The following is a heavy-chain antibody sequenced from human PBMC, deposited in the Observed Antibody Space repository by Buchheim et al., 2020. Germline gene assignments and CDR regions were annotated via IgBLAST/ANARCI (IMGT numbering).Heavy chain of an antibody. V-gene: IGHV3-74*01. CDR1: GFTFSSYW. CDR3: ARDPIMLRFLPQPFTSGY. D-gene: IGHD3-3*01. J-gene: IGHJ4*02. CDR2: INSDGSST. Sequence: EVQLVESGGGLVQPGGSLRLSCAASGFTFSSYWMHWVRQAPGKGLVWVSRINSDGSSTSYADSVKGRFTISRDNAKNSLYLKMNSLRAEDTAVYYCARDPIMLRFLPQPFTSGYWGQGTL.